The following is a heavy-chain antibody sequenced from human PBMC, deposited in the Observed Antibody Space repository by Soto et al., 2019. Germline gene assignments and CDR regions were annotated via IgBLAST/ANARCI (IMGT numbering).Heavy chain of an antibody. Sequence: QVQLVQSGAGVKKPGASVKVSCRASGYTFTGYYMHWVRQAPGQGLEWMGWINPNSGGTNYAQKFQARVTMTRDTSNSPAYMEVSRLRSDDTAVYYCARDLIYCSGGSCYSWPPDYWGQGTLVTVSS. CDR2: INPNSGGT. J-gene: IGHJ4*02. CDR1: GYTFTGYY. V-gene: IGHV1-2*02. CDR3: ARDLIYCSGGSCYSWPPDY. D-gene: IGHD2-15*01.